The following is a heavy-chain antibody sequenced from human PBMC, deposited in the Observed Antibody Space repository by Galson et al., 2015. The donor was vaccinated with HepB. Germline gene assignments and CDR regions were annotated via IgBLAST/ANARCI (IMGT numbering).Heavy chain of an antibody. D-gene: IGHD3-16*01. CDR1: GFTFSSYG. CDR2: IWYDGGNK. CDR3: ARDLILFWGHYNMDV. V-gene: IGHV3-33*01. J-gene: IGHJ6*02. Sequence: SLRLSCAASGFTFSSYGMHWVRQAPGKGLEWVAIIWYDGGNKYYADSVKGRFTISRDNSKNTLYLQMNSLRAEDTAVYYCARDLILFWGHYNMDVWGQGTTVTVAS.